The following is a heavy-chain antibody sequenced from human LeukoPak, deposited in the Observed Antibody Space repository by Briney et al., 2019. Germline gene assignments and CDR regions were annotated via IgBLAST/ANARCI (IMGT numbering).Heavy chain of an antibody. CDR1: GYTLTELS. J-gene: IGHJ6*02. Sequence: ASVKVSCKVSGYTLTELSMHWVRQAPGKGLEWMGGFDPEDGETIYAQKFQGRVTMTEDTSTDTAYMELSSLRSEDTAVYYCATLYCSSTSCCTGDYYYYGMDVWGQGTTVTVSS. CDR2: FDPEDGET. D-gene: IGHD2-2*02. CDR3: ATLYCSSTSCCTGDYYYYGMDV. V-gene: IGHV1-24*01.